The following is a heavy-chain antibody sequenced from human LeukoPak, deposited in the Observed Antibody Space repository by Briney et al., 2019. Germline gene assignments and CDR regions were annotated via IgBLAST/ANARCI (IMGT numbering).Heavy chain of an antibody. CDR3: ARVNGIAAADLSHYYYYGMDV. D-gene: IGHD6-13*01. J-gene: IGHJ6*02. Sequence: GASVKVSCKASGYTFTSYGISWVRQAPGQGLEWMGWISAYNGNTNYAQTLQGRVTMTTDTSTSTAYMELRSLRSDDTAVYYCARVNGIAAADLSHYYYYGMDVWGQGTTVTVSS. V-gene: IGHV1-18*01. CDR1: GYTFTSYG. CDR2: ISAYNGNT.